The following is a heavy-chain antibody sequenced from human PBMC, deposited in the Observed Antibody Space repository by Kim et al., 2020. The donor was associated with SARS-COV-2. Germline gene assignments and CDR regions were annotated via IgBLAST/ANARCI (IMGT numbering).Heavy chain of an antibody. CDR3: ARGGIAAAVPPYFDY. V-gene: IGHV4-59*09. J-gene: IGHJ4*02. D-gene: IGHD6-13*01. Sequence: PSLHSRVTISVDTSTNQFSLKLSSVTAADTAVYYCARGGIAAAVPPYFDYWGQGTLVTVSS.